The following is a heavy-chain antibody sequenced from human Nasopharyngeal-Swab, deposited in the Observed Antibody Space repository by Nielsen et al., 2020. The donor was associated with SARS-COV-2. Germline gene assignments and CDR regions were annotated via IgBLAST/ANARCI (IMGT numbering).Heavy chain of an antibody. CDR2: ISGSGGST. D-gene: IGHD1-26*01. V-gene: IGHV3-23*01. CDR1: GFTFSSYA. Sequence: GESLKISCAASGFTFSSYAMSWVRQAPGKGLEWVSAISGSGGSTYYADSVKGRFTISRDNSKNTLYLQMNSLRAEDTAVYYCAKELIVGATRSAFDIWGQGTMVTVSS. J-gene: IGHJ3*02. CDR3: AKELIVGATRSAFDI.